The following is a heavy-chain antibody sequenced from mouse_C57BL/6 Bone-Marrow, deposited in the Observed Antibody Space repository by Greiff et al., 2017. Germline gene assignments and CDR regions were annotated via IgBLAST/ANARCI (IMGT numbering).Heavy chain of an antibody. CDR3: VRHEDYGSSDDWYFDV. V-gene: IGHV10-1*01. J-gene: IGHJ1*03. D-gene: IGHD1-1*01. CDR2: IRSKSNNYAT. CDR1: GFSFNTYA. Sequence: EVKLVESGGGLVQPKGSLKLSCAASGFSFNTYAMNWVRQAPGKGLEWVARIRSKSNNYATYYADSVKDRFTISRDDSESMLYLQMNNLKTEDTAMYYCVRHEDYGSSDDWYFDVWGTGTTVTVSS.